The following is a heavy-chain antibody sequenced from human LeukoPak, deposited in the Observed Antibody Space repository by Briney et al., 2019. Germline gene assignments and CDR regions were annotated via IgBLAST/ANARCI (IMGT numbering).Heavy chain of an antibody. CDR1: GFTFSSYA. V-gene: IGHV3-21*01. J-gene: IGHJ4*02. CDR3: ARGEGYYASGSYFDY. CDR2: ITTSSTYI. D-gene: IGHD3-10*01. Sequence: GGSLRLSCAASGFTFSSYAMNWVRQAPGKGLEWVSSITTSSTYIYYADSVRGRFTISRDNAKNSLYLRMSSLRVEDTAVYYCARGEGYYASGSYFDYWGQGTLVTVSS.